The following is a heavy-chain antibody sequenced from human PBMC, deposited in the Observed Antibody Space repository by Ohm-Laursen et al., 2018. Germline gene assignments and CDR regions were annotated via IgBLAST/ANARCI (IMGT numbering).Heavy chain of an antibody. CDR2: IWSDGSNN. CDR3: AKDSRAVVNYYSMDV. Sequence: SLRLSCTASGFTFNSFGMHWVRQAPGKGLEWVATIWSDGSNNYYADSVKGRFTISRDNSKNTLYLQMNSLRAEDTAVYYCAKDSRAVVNYYSMDVWGQGTTVTVSS. V-gene: IGHV3-30*02. J-gene: IGHJ6*02. CDR1: GFTFNSFG. D-gene: IGHD2-21*01.